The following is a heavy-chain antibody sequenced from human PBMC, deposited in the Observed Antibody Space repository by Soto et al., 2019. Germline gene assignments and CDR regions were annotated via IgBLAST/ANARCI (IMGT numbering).Heavy chain of an antibody. CDR3: AKDNGRDVVVPAAIIAPRSWFDP. CDR2: ISWNSGSI. D-gene: IGHD2-2*01. CDR1: GFTFDDYA. J-gene: IGHJ5*02. Sequence: GGSLRLSCAASGFTFDDYAMHWVRQAPGKGLEWVSGISWNSGSIGYADSVKGRFTISRDNAKNSLYLQMNSLRAEDTALYYCAKDNGRDVVVPAAIIAPRSWFDPWGQGTLVTVSS. V-gene: IGHV3-9*01.